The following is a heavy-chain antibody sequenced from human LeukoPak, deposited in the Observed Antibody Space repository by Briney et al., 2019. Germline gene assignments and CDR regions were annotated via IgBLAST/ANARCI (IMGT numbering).Heavy chain of an antibody. J-gene: IGHJ6*02. Sequence: PSETLSLTCAVYGGSFSGYYWSWIRQPPGKGLEWIGEINHSGSTNYNPSLKSRVTISVDTSKNQFSLKLSSVTAADTAVYYCARERIQPWFSVDYYGMDVWGQGTTVTVFS. CDR2: INHSGST. V-gene: IGHV4-34*01. D-gene: IGHD5-18*01. CDR1: GGSFSGYY. CDR3: ARERIQPWFSVDYYGMDV.